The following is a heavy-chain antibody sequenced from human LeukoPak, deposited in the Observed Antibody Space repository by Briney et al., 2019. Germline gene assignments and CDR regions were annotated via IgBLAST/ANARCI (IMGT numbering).Heavy chain of an antibody. Sequence: ASVKVSCKASVYTFTAYYIHWVRQAPGQGLEWMGWINPASGGTSYAQKFQGRVTMTSDTSISTAYMELSRLRSDDTAVYFCARAGGGYSSGWGAFDIWGQGTMVTVSS. CDR1: VYTFTAYY. CDR3: ARAGGGYSSGWGAFDI. D-gene: IGHD5-18*01. CDR2: INPASGGT. J-gene: IGHJ3*02. V-gene: IGHV1-2*02.